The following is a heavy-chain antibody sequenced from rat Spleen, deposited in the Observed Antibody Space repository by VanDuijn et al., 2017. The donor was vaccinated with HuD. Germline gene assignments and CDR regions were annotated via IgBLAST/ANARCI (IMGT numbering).Heavy chain of an antibody. D-gene: IGHD4-5*01. J-gene: IGHJ4*01. Sequence: EVQLVESGGGLVQPGRSLKFSCAASGFTFSDYAMAWVRQAPKKGLEWVATMSYDGSSTYYRVSVKGRFTISRDNAKSTLYLQMDSLRSEDTATYYCARHGRGKTTYYYVMDAWGQGVSVTVSS. CDR3: ARHGRGKTTYYYVMDA. V-gene: IGHV5-17*01. CDR1: GFTFSDYA. CDR2: MSYDGSST.